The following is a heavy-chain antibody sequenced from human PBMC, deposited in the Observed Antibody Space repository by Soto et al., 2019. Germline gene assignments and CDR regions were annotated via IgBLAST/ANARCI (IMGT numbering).Heavy chain of an antibody. V-gene: IGHV1-69*12. CDR1: GGTFSSYA. CDR2: IIPIFGTA. D-gene: IGHD3-3*01. J-gene: IGHJ4*02. Sequence: QVELVQSGAEVKKPGSSVKVSCKASGGTFSSYAFSWLRQAPGQGLEWMGGIIPIFGTANYAQKFQGRVTITADESTSTAYMELSSLRSEDTAVYYCARVRVRFLEWLGSEGWGQGTLATVSS. CDR3: ARVRVRFLEWLGSEG.